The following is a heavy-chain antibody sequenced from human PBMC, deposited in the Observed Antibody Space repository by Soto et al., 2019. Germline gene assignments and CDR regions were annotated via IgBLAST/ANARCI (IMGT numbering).Heavy chain of an antibody. Sequence: GGSLRLSCAASGFTFSIYSMNWVRQAPGKGLEWVSSISSSSDYIYYADSVRGRFTISRDNAKNSLYLQMNSLGADDTAVYYCARSPGRDGYNQFDYRGQGILVTV. V-gene: IGHV3-21*01. CDR3: ARSPGRDGYNQFDY. D-gene: IGHD5-12*01. J-gene: IGHJ4*02. CDR1: GFTFSIYS. CDR2: ISSSSDYI.